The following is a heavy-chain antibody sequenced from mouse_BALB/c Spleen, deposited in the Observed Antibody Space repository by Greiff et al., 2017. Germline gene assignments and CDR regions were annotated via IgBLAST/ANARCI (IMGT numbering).Heavy chain of an antibody. CDR3: ARVPPYGNYFDY. D-gene: IGHD2-1*01. Sequence: VQLKESGPGLVKPSQSLSLTCSVTGYSITSGYYWNWIRQFPGNKLEWMGYISYDGSNNYNPSLKNRISITRDTSKNQFFLKLNSVTTEDTATYYCARVPPYGNYFDYWGQGTTLTVSS. CDR2: ISYDGSN. V-gene: IGHV3-6*02. J-gene: IGHJ2*01. CDR1: GYSITSGYY.